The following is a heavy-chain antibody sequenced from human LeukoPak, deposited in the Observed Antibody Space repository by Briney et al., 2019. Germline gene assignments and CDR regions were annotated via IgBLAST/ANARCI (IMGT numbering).Heavy chain of an antibody. CDR2: IRSKAHRYAT. J-gene: IGHJ4*02. D-gene: IGHD4-17*01. V-gene: IGHV3-73*01. CDR3: TRRHYGDYVVDN. CDR1: GFTFNGSA. Sequence: GGSLRLSCATSGFTFNGSALHWVRQASGQGLEWVGRIRSKAHRYATAYAASVKGRFTVSRDESKNMAYLQINSLKTEDTAIYYCTRRHYGDYVVDNWGQGTLVTVSS.